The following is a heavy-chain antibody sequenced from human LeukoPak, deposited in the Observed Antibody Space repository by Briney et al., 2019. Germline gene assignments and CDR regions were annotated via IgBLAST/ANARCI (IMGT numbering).Heavy chain of an antibody. Sequence: GGSLRLSCAASGFTFSSYEMNWVRQAPGKGLEWVSYISSSGSTIYYADSVKGRFTISRDNFKNTLSLQMNGLRVEDTALYYCVNSGFDPWGQGTLDTVSS. V-gene: IGHV3-48*03. J-gene: IGHJ5*02. CDR3: VNSGFDP. CDR1: GFTFSSYE. CDR2: ISSSGSTI. D-gene: IGHD3-10*01.